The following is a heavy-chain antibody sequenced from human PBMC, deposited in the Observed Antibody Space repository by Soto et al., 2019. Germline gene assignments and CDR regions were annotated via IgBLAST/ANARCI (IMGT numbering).Heavy chain of an antibody. CDR1: GFTFTRYS. J-gene: IGHJ4*02. CDR3: ARESEDLSSNLDY. Sequence: GGSLRLSCAAYGFTFTRYSMNWVRQAPGKGLEWVASISSTTNYIYYGESLKGRLTISRDNAKNSMYLQMNTLRAEDTAVYYCARESEDLSSNLDYWGQGTLVTVSS. V-gene: IGHV3-21*06. CDR2: ISSTTNYI.